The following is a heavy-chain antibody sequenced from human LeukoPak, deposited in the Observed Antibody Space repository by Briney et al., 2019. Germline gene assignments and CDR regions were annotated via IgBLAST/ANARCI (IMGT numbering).Heavy chain of an antibody. V-gene: IGHV3-21*01. CDR2: ISSSSSYI. CDR1: GFTFSSYS. J-gene: IGHJ4*02. CDR3: ARDHFQFHNDY. Sequence: GGSLRLSCAASGFTFSSYSMNWVRQAPGKGLEWVSSISSSSSYIYYADSMKGRFTISRDNAKNSLYLQMNSLRAEDTAVYYCARDHFQFHNDYWGQGTLVTVSS.